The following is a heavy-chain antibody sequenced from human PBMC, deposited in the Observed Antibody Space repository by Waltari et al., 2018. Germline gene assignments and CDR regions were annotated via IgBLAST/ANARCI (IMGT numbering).Heavy chain of an antibody. D-gene: IGHD3-10*01. Sequence: QLQLQESGPGLVKPSETLSLTCTVSGGSISSSSYYWSWIRQPAGKGLEWIGRIYTSGSTNYNPSLKSRVTMSVDTSKNQFSLKLSSVTAADTAVYYCARGPELADYWGQGTLVTVSS. J-gene: IGHJ4*02. CDR3: ARGPELADY. CDR2: IYTSGST. V-gene: IGHV4-61*02. CDR1: GGSISSSSYY.